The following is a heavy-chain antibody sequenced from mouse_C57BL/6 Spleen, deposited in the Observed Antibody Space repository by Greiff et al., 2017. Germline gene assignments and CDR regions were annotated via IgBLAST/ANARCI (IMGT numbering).Heavy chain of an antibody. J-gene: IGHJ1*03. Sequence: VQLQQSGTVLARPGASVKMSCKTSGYTFTSYWMHWVKQRPGQGLEWIGAIYPGNSGTSYNQKFKGKAKLTAVTSASTAYMELSSLTNEDSAVYCCTRLTTVVATRYFDVWGTGTTVTVSS. V-gene: IGHV1-5*01. D-gene: IGHD1-1*01. CDR1: GYTFTSYW. CDR2: IYPGNSGT. CDR3: TRLTTVVATRYFDV.